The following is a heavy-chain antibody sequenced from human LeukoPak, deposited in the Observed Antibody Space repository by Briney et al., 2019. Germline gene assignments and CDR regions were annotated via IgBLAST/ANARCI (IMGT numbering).Heavy chain of an antibody. CDR1: GFTFNRCW. Sequence: GGSLRLSCVVSGFTFNRCWMNWVRQAPGKGLEWVAHINPDGRDTYYVDSVKGRFTISRDNAQNSMYLQMNSLRVEDTAVYYCTSWGDTTAEYFQRWGQGTLITVSS. CDR3: TSWGDTTAEYFQR. V-gene: IGHV3-7*01. D-gene: IGHD2-21*02. J-gene: IGHJ1*01. CDR2: INPDGRDT.